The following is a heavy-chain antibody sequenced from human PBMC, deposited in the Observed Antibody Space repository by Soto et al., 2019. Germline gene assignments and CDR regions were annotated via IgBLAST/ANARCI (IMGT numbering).Heavy chain of an antibody. J-gene: IGHJ6*02. CDR1: GFNLSSFG. Sequence: PGGSLGRSCAASGFNLSSFGMHGVRQVPGKGLEWMAVISYDGNNKNNAYSMKGRFTITRDNTKNTQYLQMNSLRAENTAVYYCAKASVVGANLGKDVWGQGTTVTVSS. CDR3: AKASVVGANLGKDV. V-gene: IGHV3-30*18. CDR2: ISYDGNNK. D-gene: IGHD1-26*01.